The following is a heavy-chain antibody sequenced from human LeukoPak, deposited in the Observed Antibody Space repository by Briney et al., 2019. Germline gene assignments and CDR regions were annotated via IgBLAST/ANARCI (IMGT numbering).Heavy chain of an antibody. D-gene: IGHD1-26*01. V-gene: IGHV3-30*04. Sequence: PGTSLRLSCAASGFTFSSYAMHWVRQAPGKGLEGVAVISFHGTNKFYADSVKGRFTISRDNSRNTLYLQMNSLRPDDTALYYCARDQASGSRRGDCDYWGQGTLVTVSS. J-gene: IGHJ4*02. CDR1: GFTFSSYA. CDR3: ARDQASGSRRGDCDY. CDR2: ISFHGTNK.